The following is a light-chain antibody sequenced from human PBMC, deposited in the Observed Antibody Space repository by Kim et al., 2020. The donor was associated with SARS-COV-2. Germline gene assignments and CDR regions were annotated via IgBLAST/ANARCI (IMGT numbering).Light chain of an antibody. Sequence: VCPGESATLTCRASETVSTNLAWYQGRPGQAPRLLIYAASIRATGIPARFSGRGSGTEFTLTINSLQSEDFTIYYCHQYDNWPPYTFGQGTKLEI. J-gene: IGKJ2*01. CDR3: HQYDNWPPYT. V-gene: IGKV3-15*01. CDR1: ETVSTN. CDR2: AAS.